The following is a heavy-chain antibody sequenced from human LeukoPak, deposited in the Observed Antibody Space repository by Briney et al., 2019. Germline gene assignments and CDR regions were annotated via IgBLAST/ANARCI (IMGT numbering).Heavy chain of an antibody. J-gene: IGHJ4*02. CDR1: GGTFSSYA. Sequence: SVKVSRKASGGTFSSYAISWVRQAPGQGLEWIGGIIPIFGTANYAQKFQGRVTITADKSTSTAYMELSSLRSEDTAVYYCARDQTYGDYVLFDYWGQGTLVTVSS. CDR3: ARDQTYGDYVLFDY. D-gene: IGHD4-17*01. V-gene: IGHV1-69*06. CDR2: IIPIFGTA.